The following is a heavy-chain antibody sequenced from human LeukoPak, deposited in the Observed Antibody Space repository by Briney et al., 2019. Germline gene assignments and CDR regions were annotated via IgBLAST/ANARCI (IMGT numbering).Heavy chain of an antibody. CDR2: IWYDGSNK. V-gene: IGHV3-33*01. J-gene: IGHJ4*02. D-gene: IGHD2-2*01. Sequence: GRSLRLSCAASGFTFSSYGMHWVRQAPGKGLEWVAVIWYDGSNKYYADSVKVRFTISRDNSKNTLYLQMNSLRAEDTAVYYCARDSAATFDYWGQGTLVTVSS. CDR1: GFTFSSYG. CDR3: ARDSAATFDY.